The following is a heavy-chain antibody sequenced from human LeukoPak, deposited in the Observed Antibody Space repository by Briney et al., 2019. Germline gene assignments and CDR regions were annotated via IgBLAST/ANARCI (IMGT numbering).Heavy chain of an antibody. J-gene: IGHJ5*02. CDR2: INHSGST. CDR1: GASFSGYY. D-gene: IGHD1-26*01. V-gene: IGHV4-34*01. CDR3: AGGAPRATKGWFDP. Sequence: SETLSLTCAVYGASFSGYYWTWIRQPPGKGLEWIGEINHSGSTNYNPSLKSRVTISVDTSKNQFSLKLSSVTAADTAVYYCAGGAPRATKGWFDPWGQGTLVTVSS.